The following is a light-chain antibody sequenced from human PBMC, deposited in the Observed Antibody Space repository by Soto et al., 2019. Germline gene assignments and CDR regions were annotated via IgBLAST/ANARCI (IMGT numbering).Light chain of an antibody. V-gene: IGKV3-15*01. CDR2: DTS. CDR1: QSVSSN. CDR3: QQYGGSPRT. Sequence: IVFTHSPDTLSLSPGERATLSCRASQSVSSNLAWYQQKPGQAPRLLTYDTSTRAAGIADRFSGSGSGTEFTLTISSLQSEDFAVYYCQQYGGSPRTFGQGTKVDIK. J-gene: IGKJ1*01.